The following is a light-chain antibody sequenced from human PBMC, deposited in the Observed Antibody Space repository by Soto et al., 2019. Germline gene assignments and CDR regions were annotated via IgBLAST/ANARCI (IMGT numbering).Light chain of an antibody. CDR2: EVS. J-gene: IGLJ3*02. V-gene: IGLV2-14*01. CDR1: SSDIGGYNS. Sequence: QSVLTQPASVSGSPGQSITISCTGTSSDIGGYNSVSWYQQHPGKAPKLMIYEVSYRPSGVSNRFSGSKSGNTASLTISGLQAEDEADYYCISYTSRTTWVFGGGTQLTVL. CDR3: ISYTSRTTWV.